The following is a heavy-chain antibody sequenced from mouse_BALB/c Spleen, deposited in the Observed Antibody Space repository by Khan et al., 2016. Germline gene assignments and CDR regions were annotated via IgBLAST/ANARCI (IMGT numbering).Heavy chain of an antibody. V-gene: IGHV1-15*01. Sequence: VQLLESGAELVRPGASVKLSCKALGYTFTDYEMHWVKQTPVHGLEWIGAIHPGGGGSAYNQKFKVRATLTADKSSSTAYMELSSLTSEDSAVYYCAKGLRRGYYFDSWGQGTTLTVSS. CDR3: AKGLRRGYYFDS. D-gene: IGHD2-4*01. CDR1: GYTFTDYE. CDR2: IHPGGGGS. J-gene: IGHJ2*01.